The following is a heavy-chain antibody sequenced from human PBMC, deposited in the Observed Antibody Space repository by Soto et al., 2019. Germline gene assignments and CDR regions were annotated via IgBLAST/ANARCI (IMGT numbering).Heavy chain of an antibody. Sequence: QVQLQQSGPGLVKPSQTLSLTCAISGDSVSSNLADWNWIRQSPSRGLEWLGRTYYRSKWHYDYAVSVKGRITVNPDTSKTHFSLHLNSVSPEDTAVYYCAGERQPHTGMDVCGEGPTVTVSA. D-gene: IGHD6-13*01. CDR1: GDSVSSNLAD. CDR3: AGERQPHTGMDV. V-gene: IGHV6-1*01. J-gene: IGHJ6*04. CDR2: TYYRSKWHY.